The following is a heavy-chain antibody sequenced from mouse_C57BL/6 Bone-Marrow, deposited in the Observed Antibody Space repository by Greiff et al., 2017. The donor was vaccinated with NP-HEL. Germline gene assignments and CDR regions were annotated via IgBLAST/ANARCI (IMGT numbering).Heavy chain of an antibody. CDR1: GYTFTDYY. V-gene: IGHV1-76*01. D-gene: IGHD4-1*01. J-gene: IGHJ3*01. CDR2: IYPGSGNT. CDR3: AREGAGTVFAY. Sequence: VQVVESGAELVRPGASVKLSCKASGYTFTDYYINWVKQRPGQGLEWIARIYPGSGNTYYNEKFKGKATLTAEKSSSTAYMQLSSLTSEDSAVYFCAREGAGTVFAYWGQGTLVTVSA.